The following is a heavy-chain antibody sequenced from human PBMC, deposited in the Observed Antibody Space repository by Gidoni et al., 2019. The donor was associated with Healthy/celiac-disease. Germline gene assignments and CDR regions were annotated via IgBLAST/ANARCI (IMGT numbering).Heavy chain of an antibody. D-gene: IGHD1-26*01. Sequence: QLQLQESGPGLVKPSETLSLTCTVSGGSISCSSYYWGWLRQPPGKGLEWIGSIYYSGSTYYNPSLKSRVTISVDTSKTQFSLNLSSVTAADTAVYYCARRGAGGSLDYWGQGTLVTVSS. V-gene: IGHV4-39*01. CDR3: ARRGAGGSLDY. CDR1: GGSISCSSYY. J-gene: IGHJ4*02. CDR2: IYYSGST.